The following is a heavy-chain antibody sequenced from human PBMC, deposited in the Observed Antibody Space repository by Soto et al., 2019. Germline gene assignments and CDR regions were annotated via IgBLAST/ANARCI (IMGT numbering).Heavy chain of an antibody. J-gene: IGHJ4*02. CDR2: INPNSGGT. D-gene: IGHD2-15*01. CDR3: ARGYCSGGSCYPFDY. V-gene: IGHV1-2*04. Sequence: GASVKVSCKASGYTFTVYYMHWVLQAPGQGLEWMGWINPNSGGTNYAQKFQGWVTMTRDTSISTAYMELSRLRSDDTAVYYCARGYCSGGSCYPFDYWGQGTLVTVSS. CDR1: GYTFTVYY.